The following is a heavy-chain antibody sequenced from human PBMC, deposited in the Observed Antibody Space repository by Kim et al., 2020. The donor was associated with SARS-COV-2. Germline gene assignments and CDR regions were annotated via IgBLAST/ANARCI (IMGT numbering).Heavy chain of an antibody. D-gene: IGHD2-2*02. V-gene: IGHV3-23*01. Sequence: GGSLRLSCAASGFTFSTYAMTWVRQAPGKGLEWVSVITGSSENTYYADSVKGRFAISRDNSKNTLYLQMNSLRAEDTAVYYCVKGAPALYGNFDYWGQGTLVTVSS. CDR1: GFTFSTYA. J-gene: IGHJ4*02. CDR3: VKGAPALYGNFDY. CDR2: ITGSSENT.